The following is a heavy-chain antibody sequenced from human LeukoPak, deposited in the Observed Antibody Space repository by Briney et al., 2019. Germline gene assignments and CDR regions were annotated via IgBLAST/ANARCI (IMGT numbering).Heavy chain of an antibody. Sequence: PSETLSLTCTVSGGSISSGDYYWSWIRQPPGKGLEWIGYIYYSGSTYYNPSLKSRVTISVDTSKNQFSLKLSSGTAADTAVYYCARDTPHYYDSSNNAFDIWGQGTMVTVSS. CDR2: IYYSGST. D-gene: IGHD3-22*01. V-gene: IGHV4-30-4*01. CDR3: ARDTPHYYDSSNNAFDI. J-gene: IGHJ3*02. CDR1: GGSISSGDYY.